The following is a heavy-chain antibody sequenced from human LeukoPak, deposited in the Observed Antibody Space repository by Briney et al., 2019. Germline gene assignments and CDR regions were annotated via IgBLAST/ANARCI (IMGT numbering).Heavy chain of an antibody. CDR3: ARDVPSTGTQGWFDP. D-gene: IGHD1-1*01. V-gene: IGHV3-30*02. CDR1: GFTFSSYD. Sequence: PGGSLRLSCAASGFTFSSYDMHWVRQAPGKGLEWVAFLRNDGRSKYYADSVKGRFTISTDNSKNTLYLQMNSLRAEDTALYYCARDVPSTGTQGWFDPWGQGTLVTVSS. CDR2: LRNDGRSK. J-gene: IGHJ5*02.